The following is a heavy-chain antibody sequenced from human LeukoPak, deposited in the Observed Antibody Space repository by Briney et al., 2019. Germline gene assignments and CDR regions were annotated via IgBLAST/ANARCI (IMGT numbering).Heavy chain of an antibody. CDR2: ISGGGGST. V-gene: IGHV3-23*01. CDR1: GFTFARHA. CDR3: AREGGSCTSNSCSDYFQY. D-gene: IGHD6-13*01. Sequence: GGSLRLSCAGSGFTFARHALTWVRQAPGMGLEWVSTISGGGGSTHYADSVKGRFTISRDNSKDTVFLQMNNLRAEDTAIYYCAREGGSCTSNSCSDYFQYWGQGTLVTVSS. J-gene: IGHJ4*02.